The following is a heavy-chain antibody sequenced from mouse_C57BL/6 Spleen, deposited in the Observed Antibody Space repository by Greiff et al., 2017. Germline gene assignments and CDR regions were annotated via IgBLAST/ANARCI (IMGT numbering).Heavy chain of an antibody. CDR2: IDPETGGT. D-gene: IGHD2-1*01. J-gene: IGHJ2*01. Sequence: VQLQQSGAELVRPGASVTLSCKASGYTFTDYEMHWVKQTPVHGLEWIGAIDPETGGTAYNQKFKGKAILTADKSSSTAYMELRSLTSEDSAVYYCTRYGGNYLWYFDYWGQGTTLTVSS. CDR1: GYTFTDYE. V-gene: IGHV1-15*01. CDR3: TRYGGNYLWYFDY.